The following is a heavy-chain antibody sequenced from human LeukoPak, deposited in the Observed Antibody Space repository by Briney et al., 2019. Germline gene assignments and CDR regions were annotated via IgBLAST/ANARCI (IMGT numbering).Heavy chain of an antibody. J-gene: IGHJ5*02. CDR1: GYTFTSYA. D-gene: IGHD1-1*01. V-gene: IGHV1-8*02. Sequence: GASVKVSCKASGYTFTSYAMNWVRQAPGQGLEWMGWMNYNSGNTGYAQKFQGRVIMTRNISISTAYMELSSLRSEDSAVYYCARVKYNWNDIFENWFDPWGQGTLVTVSS. CDR3: ARVKYNWNDIFENWFDP. CDR2: MNYNSGNT.